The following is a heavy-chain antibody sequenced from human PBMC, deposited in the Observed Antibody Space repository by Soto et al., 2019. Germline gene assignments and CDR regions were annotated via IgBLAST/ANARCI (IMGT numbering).Heavy chain of an antibody. CDR2: IYYSENT. CDR1: GYSISSSSNH. CDR3: ATHPPYGPLDY. Sequence: SETLSLTCPFSGYSISSSSNHWGWIRQPPGKGLEWIGNIYYSENTYYNPSLKSRVTISVDTSKNQFSLRLTSVTAADTAVYYCATHPPYGPLDYWGQGTLVTVS. J-gene: IGHJ4*02. D-gene: IGHD4-17*01. V-gene: IGHV4-39*01.